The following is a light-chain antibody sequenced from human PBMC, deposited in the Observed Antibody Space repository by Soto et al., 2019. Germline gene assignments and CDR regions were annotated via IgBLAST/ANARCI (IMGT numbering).Light chain of an antibody. J-gene: IGKJ1*01. V-gene: IGKV3-20*01. CDR3: QQHGSSPWM. Sequence: PGGKATLPCRTSQRVSSNYLAWFQQKPGQVPRLLIYAASSRATGIPDRFSGSGSGTDFTLTISRLEPEDFAVYYCQQHGSSPWMFGQGTKVDIK. CDR1: QRVSSNY. CDR2: AAS.